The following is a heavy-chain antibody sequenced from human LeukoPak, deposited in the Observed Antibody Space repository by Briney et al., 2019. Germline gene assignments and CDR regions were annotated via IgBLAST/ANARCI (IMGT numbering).Heavy chain of an antibody. J-gene: IGHJ4*02. Sequence: SETLSLTCTASGGSISSGGYYWSWIRQHPGKGLEWIGYIYYSGSTYYNPSLKSRVTISVDTSKNQFSLKLSSVTAADTAVYYCARAHRGGFLGYYFDYWGQGTLVTVSS. CDR3: ARAHRGGFLGYYFDY. D-gene: IGHD3-16*01. V-gene: IGHV4-31*03. CDR1: GGSISSGGYY. CDR2: IYYSGST.